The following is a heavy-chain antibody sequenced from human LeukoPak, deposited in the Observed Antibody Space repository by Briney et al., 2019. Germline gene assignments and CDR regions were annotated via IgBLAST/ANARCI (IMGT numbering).Heavy chain of an antibody. J-gene: IGHJ4*02. D-gene: IGHD3-10*01. CDR2: VSLGAIP. CDR3: ARDIDPYGSGSYSHFDY. Sequence: SETLSLTCGVYGGSFATDSWNWIRQPPGKGLEWIGEVSLGAIPNNNPSLQDRVTMSVGRSRNHVSLELTSLTAADTAVYYCARDIDPYGSGSYSHFDYWGQGTLVTVSS. V-gene: IGHV4-34*01. CDR1: GGSFATDS.